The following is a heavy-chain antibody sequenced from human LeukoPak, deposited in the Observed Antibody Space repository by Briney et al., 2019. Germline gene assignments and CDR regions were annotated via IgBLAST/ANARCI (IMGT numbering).Heavy chain of an antibody. CDR3: ARAQVGTPTDC. D-gene: IGHD1-26*01. J-gene: IGHJ4*02. Sequence: PGGSLRLSCAASGFTLSRYTMYWVRQAAGRGLVWVARFTSDGNSIKYADFVKGRFTVWRESAKNTVYLQMNSLRAEDTAVYYCARAQVGTPTDCWGQGTLVTVSS. CDR2: FTSDGNSI. V-gene: IGHV3-74*03. CDR1: GFTLSRYT.